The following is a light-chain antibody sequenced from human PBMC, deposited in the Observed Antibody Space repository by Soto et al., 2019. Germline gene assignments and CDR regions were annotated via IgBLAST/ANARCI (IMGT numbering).Light chain of an antibody. J-gene: IGKJ4*01. CDR3: QQGDSFPFT. V-gene: IGKV1-12*01. CDR2: AAS. Sequence: DIQMTQSPSSVSASVGDRVTITCRASQDISSWVAWYQQIPGKAPKLLISAASTLQSGVPSRFSGSGSGTDFTLIISSLQPEDFATYFCQQGDSFPFTFGGGTKVDIK. CDR1: QDISSW.